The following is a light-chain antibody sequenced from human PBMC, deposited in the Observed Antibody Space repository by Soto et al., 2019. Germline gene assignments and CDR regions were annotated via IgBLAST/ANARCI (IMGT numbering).Light chain of an antibody. J-gene: IGKJ1*01. V-gene: IGKV3-11*01. CDR1: ESVTDY. Sequence: IVLTQSPATLSLSPGERGTLSCRASESVTDYLAWYQQKPGQAPRLLVYDVSNRAAGIPTRFSGGGSGTDFTLTISNVEPEDFAVYYCQQQSDWPWTFGQGTKVDIK. CDR2: DVS. CDR3: QQQSDWPWT.